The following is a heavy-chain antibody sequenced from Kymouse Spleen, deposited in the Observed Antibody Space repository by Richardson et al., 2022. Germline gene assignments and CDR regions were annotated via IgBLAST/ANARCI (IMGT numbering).Heavy chain of an antibody. J-gene: IGHJ6*02. CDR3: ARDHVTMVRGVIYPLLLRYGR. CDR2: IYSCGST. CDR1: GFTVSSNY. D-gene: IGHD3-10*01. V-gene: IGHV3-66*03. Sequence: EVQLVESGGGLIQPGGSLRLSCAASGFTVSSNYMSWVRQAPGKGLEWVSVIYSCGSTYYADSVKGRFTISRDNSKNTLYLQMNSLRAEDTAVYYCARDHVTMVRGVIYPLLLRYGRLGPRDHGHRLL.